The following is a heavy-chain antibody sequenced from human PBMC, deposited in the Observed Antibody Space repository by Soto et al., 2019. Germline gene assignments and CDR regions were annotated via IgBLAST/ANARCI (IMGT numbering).Heavy chain of an antibody. Sequence: GGSLRLSCAASGFTFSSYAMSWVRQAPGKGLEWVSAISGSGGSTYYADSVKGRFTISRDNSKNTLYLQMNSLRAEDTAVYYCAKDGHPNRYCSGGSCYVFDYWGQGTLVTVSS. V-gene: IGHV3-23*01. J-gene: IGHJ4*02. CDR2: ISGSGGST. D-gene: IGHD2-15*01. CDR1: GFTFSSYA. CDR3: AKDGHPNRYCSGGSCYVFDY.